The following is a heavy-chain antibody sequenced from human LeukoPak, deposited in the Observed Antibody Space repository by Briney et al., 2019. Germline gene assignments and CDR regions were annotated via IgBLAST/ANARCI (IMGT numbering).Heavy chain of an antibody. CDR3: ARHDGSSWYYAFDV. Sequence: SETLSLTCAVSGGSISSYYWSWIRQPPGKGLEWIGYIYYSGSTNYNPSLKSRVTISLDTSKNQFSLKLSSVTAADTAVCYCARHDGSSWYYAFDVWGQGTMVTVSS. CDR2: IYYSGST. CDR1: GGSISSYY. D-gene: IGHD6-13*01. V-gene: IGHV4-59*08. J-gene: IGHJ3*01.